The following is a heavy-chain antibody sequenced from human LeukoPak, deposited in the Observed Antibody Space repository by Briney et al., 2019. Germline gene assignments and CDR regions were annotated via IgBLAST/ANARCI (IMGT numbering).Heavy chain of an antibody. CDR2: INPNSGGT. CDR3: AKDIATGIGGLDV. D-gene: IGHD1-14*01. CDR1: GHTFTDYY. Sequence: ASVKVSCKASGHTFTDYYMHWVRQAPGQGLEWMGRINPNSGGTNYAQKFQGRVTMTRDTSISTVSRDTSISTVYMELSSLTSDDTAVYYCAKDIATGIGGLDVWGQGTTVTVSS. V-gene: IGHV1-2*06. J-gene: IGHJ6*02.